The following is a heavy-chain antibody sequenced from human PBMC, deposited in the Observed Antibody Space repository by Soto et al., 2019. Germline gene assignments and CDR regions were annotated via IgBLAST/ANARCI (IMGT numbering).Heavy chain of an antibody. V-gene: IGHV4-31*03. CDR1: DGSISSGGYY. Sequence: QVQLQESGPGLLKPSQTLSLTCTVSDGSISSGGYYWSWIRQHPGKGLEWIAYIYYSGSTYSNPSLKSRVTISVDTSKNQFSLRLRSVTAADTAVYCCARGYGGHSHPIDYWGQGTLVTVSS. CDR3: ARGYGGHSHPIDY. CDR2: IYYSGST. J-gene: IGHJ4*02. D-gene: IGHD2-21*02.